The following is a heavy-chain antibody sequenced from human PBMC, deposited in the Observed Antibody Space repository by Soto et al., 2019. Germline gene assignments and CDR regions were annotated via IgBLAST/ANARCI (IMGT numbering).Heavy chain of an antibody. V-gene: IGHV3-23*01. D-gene: IGHD2-8*01. Sequence: GGSLRLSCPASGFTFSSYAMSWVRQAAGKELEWVSTISGNSGKTNYAESVKGRFSISRDNSKNTVHLQLDSLRAEDTAVYFCAKLGFVLMELYYFHQWGHGTLGTVSS. J-gene: IGHJ4*01. CDR1: GFTFSSYA. CDR3: AKLGFVLMELYYFHQ. CDR2: ISGNSGKT.